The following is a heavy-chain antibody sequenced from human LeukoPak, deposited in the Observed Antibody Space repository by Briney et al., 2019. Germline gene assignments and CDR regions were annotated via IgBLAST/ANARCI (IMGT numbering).Heavy chain of an antibody. CDR3: ARSSSGGRSIYDY. CDR1: GFTFSSHA. Sequence: GGSLRLSCVASGFTFSSHAMSWVRQAPGMGLEWVSTISSSGGSTYYARSVKGRFTISRDNSKNTLYLQMNSLRAEDTAVHYCARSSSGGRSIYDYWGQGTLVTASS. D-gene: IGHD2-15*01. J-gene: IGHJ4*02. V-gene: IGHV3-23*01. CDR2: ISSSGGST.